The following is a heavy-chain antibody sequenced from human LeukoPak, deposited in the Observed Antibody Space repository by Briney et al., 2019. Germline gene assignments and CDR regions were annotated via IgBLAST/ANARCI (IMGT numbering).Heavy chain of an antibody. J-gene: IGHJ6*02. CDR2: ISSGGSTI. CDR3: ARAVGTWIQLWSPNYYYGMDV. V-gene: IGHV3-48*03. CDR1: GFTFSSYE. D-gene: IGHD5-18*01. Sequence: GGSLRLSCAASGFTFSSYEMNWVRQAPGKGLEWVSYISSGGSTIYYADSVKGRFTISRDNAKNSLYLQMNSLRAEDTAVDYCARAVGTWIQLWSPNYYYGMDVWGQGTTVTVSS.